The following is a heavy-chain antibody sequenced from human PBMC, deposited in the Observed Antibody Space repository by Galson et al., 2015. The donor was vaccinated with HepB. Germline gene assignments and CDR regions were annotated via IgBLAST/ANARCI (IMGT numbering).Heavy chain of an antibody. CDR1: GFTFSGYP. J-gene: IGHJ4*02. CDR3: IRMGNIAGYSSS. CDR2: IGTKADSYPT. V-gene: IGHV3-73*01. D-gene: IGHD6-13*01. Sequence: SLRLSCATSGFTFSGYPIHWVRQASGRGLEWVGRIGTKADSYPTAYTASVKGRFTISRDDSRNTAYLQMNRLKTEDTAVYYCIRMGNIAGYSSSWGQGTLVTVS.